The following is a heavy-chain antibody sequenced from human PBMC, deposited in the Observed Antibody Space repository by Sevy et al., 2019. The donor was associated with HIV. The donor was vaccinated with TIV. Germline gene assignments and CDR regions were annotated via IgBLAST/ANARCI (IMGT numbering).Heavy chain of an antibody. D-gene: IGHD2-2*01. CDR3: AKDLCSSTSCYVYYYYYGMDV. CDR1: GFTFSSYG. CDR2: IRYDGSNK. V-gene: IGHV3-30*02. Sequence: GGSLRLSCAASGFTFSSYGMHWVRQAPGKGLEWVAFIRYDGSNKYYADSVKGRFTIPRDNSKNTLYLQMNSLRAEDTAVYYCAKDLCSSTSCYVYYYYYGMDVWGQGTTVTVSS. J-gene: IGHJ6*02.